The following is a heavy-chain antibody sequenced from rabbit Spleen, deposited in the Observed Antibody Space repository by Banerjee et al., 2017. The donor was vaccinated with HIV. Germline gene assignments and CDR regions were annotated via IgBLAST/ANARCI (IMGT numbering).Heavy chain of an antibody. D-gene: IGHD1-1*01. V-gene: IGHV1S40*01. J-gene: IGHJ4*01. CDR3: ARDLTSVVGWNFNL. Sequence: QSLEESGGDLVKPGASLALTCTASGFSFSSSYWICWVRQAPGKGLQWIACINVYTGKPVYATWAKGRFTISRTSSTTVTLQMTSLTAADTATYFCARDLTSVVGWNFNLWGPGPLVTVS. CDR1: GFSFSSSYW. CDR2: INVYTGKP.